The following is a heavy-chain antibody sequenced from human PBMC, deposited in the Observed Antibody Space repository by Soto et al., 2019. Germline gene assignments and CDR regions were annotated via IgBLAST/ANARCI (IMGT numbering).Heavy chain of an antibody. V-gene: IGHV1-18*01. J-gene: IGHJ4*02. CDR3: ARDRGLYNWNDLDY. CDR1: GYTFTSYC. Sequence: GASVNVSCKASGYTFTSYCISWVRQAPGQGLEWMGWISAYNGNTNYAQKLQGRVTMTTDTSTSTAYMELRSLRSDDTAVYYCARDRGLYNWNDLDYWGQGTLVTVSS. D-gene: IGHD1-20*01. CDR2: ISAYNGNT.